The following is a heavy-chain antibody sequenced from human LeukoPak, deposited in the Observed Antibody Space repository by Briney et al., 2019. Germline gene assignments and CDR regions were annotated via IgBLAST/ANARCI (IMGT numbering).Heavy chain of an antibody. CDR2: ISYDETNR. J-gene: IGHJ5*02. CDR1: GFTFSNYA. CDR3: ARDDSGTYYGWFDP. Sequence: GRSLRLSCAASGFTFSNYAMHWVRQAPGKGLGWVAVISYDETNRNYAESVKGRFTISRDNSKNTLYLQMNSLRAEDTAVYYCARDDSGTYYGWFDPWGQGTLVTVSS. V-gene: IGHV3-30*04. D-gene: IGHD3-10*01.